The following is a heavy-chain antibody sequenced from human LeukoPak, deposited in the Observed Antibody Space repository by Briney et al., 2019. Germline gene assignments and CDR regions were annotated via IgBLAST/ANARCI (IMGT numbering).Heavy chain of an antibody. CDR1: GGSISSGGYY. CDR3: ARVRRVDLNSY. CDR2: IYYSGST. J-gene: IGHJ4*02. V-gene: IGHV4-31*03. Sequence: SETLSLTCTVSGGSISSGGYYWSWIRQHPGKGLEWIGYIYYSGSTYYNPSLKSRVTISVNTSKNQFSLKLSSVTAADTAVYYCARVRRVDLNSYWGQGTLVTVSS. D-gene: IGHD4-23*01.